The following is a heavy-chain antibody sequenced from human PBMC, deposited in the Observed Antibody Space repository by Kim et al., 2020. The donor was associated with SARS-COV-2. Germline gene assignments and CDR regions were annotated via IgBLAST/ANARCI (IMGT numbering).Heavy chain of an antibody. CDR3: ARGPGGIVLVPTSMNS. Sequence: SVEGRFTISRANDKNSLYLQMNRLRAEDTAVYYCARGPGGIVLVPTSMNSWGQGTLVTVSS. V-gene: IGHV3-7*04. J-gene: IGHJ4*02. D-gene: IGHD2-2*01.